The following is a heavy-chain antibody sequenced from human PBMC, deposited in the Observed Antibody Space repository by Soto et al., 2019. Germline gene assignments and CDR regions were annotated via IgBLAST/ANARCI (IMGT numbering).Heavy chain of an antibody. CDR3: ARIKWGLNYYNGMDV. V-gene: IGHV1-2*02. D-gene: IGHD1-26*01. CDR2: INPKTAAT. J-gene: IGHJ6*02. CDR1: GYSFSDYF. Sequence: GASVKVSCKPSGYSFSDYFIQWVRQAPGQGLEWVAWINPKTAATNCAKKFQGRVSLTWDTSSTTAYMELTRLRPDDTAVYYCARIKWGLNYYNGMDVWGQGTTVTVSS.